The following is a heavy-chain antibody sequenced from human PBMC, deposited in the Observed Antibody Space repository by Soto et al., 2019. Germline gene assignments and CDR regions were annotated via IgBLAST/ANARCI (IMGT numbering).Heavy chain of an antibody. D-gene: IGHD2-15*01. CDR3: GCRVEDISYDYYGMDV. J-gene: IGHJ6*02. Sequence: NLRRTLSLTCAVSGGSVRSNNWWFWVRQPPGKGLEWIGEIHHRESTNLNPSLKSRVTISVDRSKNEFSLKVKSVTAADTAVYYCGCRVEDISYDYYGMDVWGQGTTVTVSS. CDR2: IHHREST. V-gene: IGHV4-4*02. CDR1: GGSVRSNNW.